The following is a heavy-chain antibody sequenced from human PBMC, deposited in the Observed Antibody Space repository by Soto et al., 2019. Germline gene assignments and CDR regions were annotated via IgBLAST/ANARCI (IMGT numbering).Heavy chain of an antibody. CDR3: ARVTSFPDAFDI. CDR1: GGSFGTSY. Sequence: QVHLQQWGAGLLKPSETLSLTCGVYGGSFGTSYWAWIRQSPEKGLEWIGEINHNGDSNYNTSLKTRLSLSLDISEHQFSLKLTPVAAADTAVYYCARVTSFPDAFDIWGQGTPVTVSS. V-gene: IGHV4-34*01. D-gene: IGHD2-15*01. J-gene: IGHJ3*02. CDR2: INHNGDS.